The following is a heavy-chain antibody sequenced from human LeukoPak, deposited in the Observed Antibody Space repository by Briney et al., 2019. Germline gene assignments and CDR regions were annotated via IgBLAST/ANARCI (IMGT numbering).Heavy chain of an antibody. CDR1: GASLTSYY. V-gene: IGHV4-4*07. D-gene: IGHD3-22*01. Sequence: SETLSLTCSVSGASLTSYYWSWIRQPAGKGLEWIGRLYTSGSINYNPSLKSRVTMSADTSKNLSSLKLSSVTAADTAVYYCARDRYYYDSSGYYYGWFDPWGQGTLVTVSS. J-gene: IGHJ5*02. CDR3: ARDRYYYDSSGYYYGWFDP. CDR2: LYTSGSI.